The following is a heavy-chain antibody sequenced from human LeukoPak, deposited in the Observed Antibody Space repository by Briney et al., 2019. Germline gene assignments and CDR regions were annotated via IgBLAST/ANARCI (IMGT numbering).Heavy chain of an antibody. CDR2: IFYNGNT. CDR1: GGSISSYS. Sequence: SETLSLTCTVSGGSISSYSWSWIRQPPGKGLEWIGYIFYNGNTNYNPSLKSRVTISLDTPKSQFSLKVRSVSAADTAVYFCARDSGLAQAVMFDYWGQGTLVTVSS. V-gene: IGHV4-59*01. D-gene: IGHD6-19*01. CDR3: ARDSGLAQAVMFDY. J-gene: IGHJ4*02.